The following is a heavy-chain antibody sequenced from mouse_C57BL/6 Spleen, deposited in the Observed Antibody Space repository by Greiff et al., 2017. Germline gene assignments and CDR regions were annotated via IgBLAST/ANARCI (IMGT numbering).Heavy chain of an antibody. CDR2: IYWDDDK. CDR1: GFSLSTSGMG. J-gene: IGHJ2*01. V-gene: IGHV8-12*01. Sequence: QVTLKVSGPGILQSSQTLSLTCSFSGFSLSTSGMGVSWIRQPSGKGLEWLAHIYWDDDKRYNPSLKSRLTISKDTSRNQVFLKITSVDTADTATYYCALSSYYYGSSYYFDYWGQGTTRTVSS. D-gene: IGHD1-1*01. CDR3: ALSSYYYGSSYYFDY.